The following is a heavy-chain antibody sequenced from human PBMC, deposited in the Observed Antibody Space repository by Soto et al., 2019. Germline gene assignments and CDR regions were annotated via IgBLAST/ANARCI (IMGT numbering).Heavy chain of an antibody. Sequence: SETLSLTCAVYGGSVNAYYWNWIRQPPGKGQERIGVINNTGGTHYIPSLKSRVTMSVDTSKNQLSRRLSSVTAAGTAIYYCVTRITVFGLLIPPFDPWGQVTQVTVSS. CDR2: INNTGGT. CDR3: VTRITVFGLLIPPFDP. CDR1: GGSVNAYY. V-gene: IGHV4-34*01. J-gene: IGHJ5*02. D-gene: IGHD3-3*01.